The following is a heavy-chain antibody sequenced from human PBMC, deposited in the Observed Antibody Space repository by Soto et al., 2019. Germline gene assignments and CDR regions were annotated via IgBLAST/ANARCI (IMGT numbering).Heavy chain of an antibody. J-gene: IGHJ4*02. CDR1: GGSMRTYF. CDR3: AAGEASSRNLAPYYLDF. CDR2: IHYSGTT. Sequence: SETLSLTCTVSGGSMRTYFWTWIRQPPGKGLEWIGYIHYSGTTSFFPSYNPSLRSRVTISEDTSKNQFSLKLLSVTTADTAVYFCAAGEASSRNLAPYYLDFWGQGTMVTVSS. V-gene: IGHV4-59*01. D-gene: IGHD6-13*01.